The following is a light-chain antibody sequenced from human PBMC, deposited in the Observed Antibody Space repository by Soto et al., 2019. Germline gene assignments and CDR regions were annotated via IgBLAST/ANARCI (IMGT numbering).Light chain of an antibody. V-gene: IGLV2-8*01. CDR3: SSYAGNNTVV. CDR2: EVN. Sequence: QSALTQPPSASGSPGQSVTISCTGTSSDVGDYKFVSWYQQHPGKAPKLPMYEVNRRPSGVPDRFSGSKSGNTASLTVSGLQAEDEAEYYCSSYAGNNTVVFGGGTQLTVL. J-gene: IGLJ2*01. CDR1: SSDVGDYKF.